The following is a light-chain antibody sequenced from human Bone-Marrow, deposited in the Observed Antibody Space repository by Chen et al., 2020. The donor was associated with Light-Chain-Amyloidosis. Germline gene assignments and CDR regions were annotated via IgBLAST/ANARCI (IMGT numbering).Light chain of an antibody. Sequence: QSALTQPPSASGSPGQSVTLSFPGTSSDVGGYNYVSWYQQHPGKAPKLLIYEVNKRPSGVPDRFSGSKSGNTASLTVSGLQAEDEADYYCSSYAGSNNFVVFGGGTKLTVL. CDR2: EVN. CDR1: SSDVGGYNY. V-gene: IGLV2-8*01. J-gene: IGLJ2*01. CDR3: SSYAGSNNFVV.